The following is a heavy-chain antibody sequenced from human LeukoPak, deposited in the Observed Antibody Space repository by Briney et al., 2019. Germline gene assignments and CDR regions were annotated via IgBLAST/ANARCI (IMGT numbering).Heavy chain of an antibody. Sequence: GRSLRLSCAASGFTFSSYAMHWVRQAPGKGLEWVAVISYDGSNKYYADAMKGRFTISRDNAKNTLNLQMNSLRAEDTAIYYCARDSSHYLGSSDYWGQGTLVTVSS. CDR2: ISYDGSNK. V-gene: IGHV3-30-3*01. J-gene: IGHJ4*02. CDR1: GFTFSSYA. CDR3: ARDSSHYLGSSDY. D-gene: IGHD6-6*01.